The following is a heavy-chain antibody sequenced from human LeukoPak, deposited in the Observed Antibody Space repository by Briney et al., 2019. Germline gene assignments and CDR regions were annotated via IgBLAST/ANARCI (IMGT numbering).Heavy chain of an antibody. V-gene: IGHV3-48*01. J-gene: IGHJ4*02. Sequence: GGSLRLSCAASGFTFSSYSMNWVRQAPGRGLEWVSYISSGSRTIYYADSVQGRFTVSRDNVKNLLFLQMSSLRVGDTAVYYCVRESITGHRDFDYWGQGILVTVSS. CDR2: ISSGSRTI. D-gene: IGHD1-14*01. CDR1: GFTFSSYS. CDR3: VRESITGHRDFDY.